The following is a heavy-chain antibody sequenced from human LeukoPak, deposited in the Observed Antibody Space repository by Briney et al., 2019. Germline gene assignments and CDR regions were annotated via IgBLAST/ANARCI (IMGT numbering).Heavy chain of an antibody. J-gene: IGHJ3*02. CDR2: ISYDGSNK. CDR3: ARESLRSGGAFDI. D-gene: IGHD6-19*01. CDR1: GFTFSSYG. Sequence: GGSLRLSCAASGFTFSSYGMHWVRQAPGKGLEWVAVISYDGSNKYYADSVKGRFTISRDNSKNTLYLQMNSLRAEDTAVYYRARESLRSGGAFDIWGQGTMVTVSS. V-gene: IGHV3-30*03.